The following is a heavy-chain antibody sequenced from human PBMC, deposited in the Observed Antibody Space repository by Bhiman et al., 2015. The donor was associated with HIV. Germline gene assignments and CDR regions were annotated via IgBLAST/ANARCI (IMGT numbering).Heavy chain of an antibody. CDR2: IGTAGDT. J-gene: IGHJ3*02. D-gene: IGHD3-22*01. V-gene: IGHV3-13*01. CDR1: EFTFSTYD. Sequence: EVQLVESGGDLVQPGESVRLSCVASEFTFSTYDMHWVRQGAGKSLEWVAAIGTAGDTFYSGSVKGRFTISREDAKNSLYLQMNSLRVGDTAVYYCARETYYYDSGPYPRRGPFDTWGQGTVVTVSS. CDR3: ARETYYYDSGPYPRRGPFDT.